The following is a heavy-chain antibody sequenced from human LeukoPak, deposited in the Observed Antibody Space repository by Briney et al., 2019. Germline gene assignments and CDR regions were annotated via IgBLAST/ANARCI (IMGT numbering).Heavy chain of an antibody. CDR1: GYSITTGYF. Sequence: SETLSLTCTVSGYSITTGYFWAWIRQPPGKGLEWIGSISHGSGAYYSPSLKSRVTMSLDTSKNQFSVNLNSVTGADTAVYYCARDHDVWVAPYFDYWGRGNLVSVSP. J-gene: IGHJ4*02. D-gene: IGHD5-12*01. CDR3: ARDHDVWVAPYFDY. V-gene: IGHV4-38-2*02. CDR2: ISHGSGA.